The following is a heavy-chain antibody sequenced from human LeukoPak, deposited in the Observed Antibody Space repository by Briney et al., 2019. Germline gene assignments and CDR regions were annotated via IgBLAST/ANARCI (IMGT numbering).Heavy chain of an antibody. V-gene: IGHV1-24*01. CDR3: ARVGAYCTSISCLDY. Sequence: ASVKVSCKVSGYTLTELSMHWVRQAPGKGLEWMGGFDPEDGETIYAQKFQGRVTMTEDTSTDTAYMELTSLRSDDTAVYYCARVGAYCTSISCLDYWGQGTLVTVSS. D-gene: IGHD2-2*01. CDR2: FDPEDGET. J-gene: IGHJ4*02. CDR1: GYTLTELS.